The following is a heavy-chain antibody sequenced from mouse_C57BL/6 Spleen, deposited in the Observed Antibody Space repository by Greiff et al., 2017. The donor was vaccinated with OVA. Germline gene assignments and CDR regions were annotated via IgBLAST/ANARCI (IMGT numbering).Heavy chain of an antibody. J-gene: IGHJ4*01. Sequence: DVMLVESGGGLVKPGGSLKLSCAASGFTFSDYGMHWVRQAPEKGLEWVAYISSGSSTIYYADTVKGRFTISRDNAKNTLFLQMTSLRSEDTAMYYCARGYYGNYGDAMDYWGQGTSVTVSS. CDR2: ISSGSSTI. D-gene: IGHD2-1*01. CDR3: ARGYYGNYGDAMDY. V-gene: IGHV5-17*01. CDR1: GFTFSDYG.